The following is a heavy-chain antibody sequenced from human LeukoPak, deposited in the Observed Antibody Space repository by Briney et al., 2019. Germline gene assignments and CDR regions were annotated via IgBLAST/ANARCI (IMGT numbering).Heavy chain of an antibody. D-gene: IGHD5-18*01. CDR1: GFTFDDYA. J-gene: IGHJ4*02. V-gene: IGHV3-9*01. CDR3: AKDKGYGFRGNDY. Sequence: GRSLSLSCAASGFTFDDYAMHWVRQAPGKGLEWVSGVSWNSGSKCHTDSVKGRFTISRDNAKNSLYLQMNELTAEDTAVYDCAKDKGYGFRGNDYWGQGPLVTVSS. CDR2: VSWNSGSK.